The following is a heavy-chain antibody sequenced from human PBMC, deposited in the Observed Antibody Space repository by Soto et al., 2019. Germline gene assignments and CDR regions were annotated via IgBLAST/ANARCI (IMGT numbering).Heavy chain of an antibody. V-gene: IGHV1-69*02. CDR2: IIPILGIA. CDR3: ARYPGSGDYVGPGAFDI. Sequence: QVQLVQSGAEVKKPGSSVKVSCKASGGTFSSYTISWVRPAPGQGLEWMGRIIPILGIANYAQKFQGRVTITADKSTSTAYMELSRLRSEDTAVYYCARYPGSGDYVGPGAFDIWGQGTMVTVSS. CDR1: GGTFSSYT. D-gene: IGHD4-17*01. J-gene: IGHJ3*02.